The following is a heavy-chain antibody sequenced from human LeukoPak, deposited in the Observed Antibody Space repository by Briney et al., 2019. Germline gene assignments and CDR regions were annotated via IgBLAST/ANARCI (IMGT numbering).Heavy chain of an antibody. J-gene: IGHJ5*02. D-gene: IGHD3-22*01. CDR3: ARRAGDTSGEGWFDP. CDR2: ISYDGGNR. V-gene: IGHV3-30*03. Sequence: PGGSLRLSCAASGFTFSRYGMHWVRQAPGKGLEWLAVISYDGGNRLYADSVKGRFTISRDNSKSTLYLQMNSLKPDDTAVYYCARRAGDTSGEGWFDPWGQGTLVTVSS. CDR1: GFTFSRYG.